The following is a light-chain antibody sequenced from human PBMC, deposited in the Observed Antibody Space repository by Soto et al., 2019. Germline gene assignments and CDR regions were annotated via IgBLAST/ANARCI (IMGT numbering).Light chain of an antibody. CDR3: QQYGSSPGT. J-gene: IGKJ4*01. Sequence: EMVLTQSPGTLSLSPGERATLSCRASQSVSSSYLAWYQQKPGQAPRLLIYGASSRATGIPDRFSGSGSGTDFTLTISRLEPEYFAVYYCQQYGSSPGTFGGGTKVEIK. CDR1: QSVSSSY. V-gene: IGKV3-20*01. CDR2: GAS.